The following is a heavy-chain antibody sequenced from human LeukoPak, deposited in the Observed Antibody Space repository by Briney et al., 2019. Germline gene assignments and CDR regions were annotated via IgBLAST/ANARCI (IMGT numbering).Heavy chain of an antibody. V-gene: IGHV1-8*03. J-gene: IGHJ6*02. D-gene: IGHD3-22*01. CDR2: MNPNSGNT. CDR1: GYTFTSYD. CDR3: ARGGLYESSGYYHYYYGMGV. Sequence: ASVKVSCKASGYTFTSYDINWVRQATGQGLEWMGWMNPNSGNTGYAQKFQGRVTITRNTSISTAYMELSSLRSEDTAVYYCARGGLYESSGYYHYYYGMGVWGQGTTVTVSS.